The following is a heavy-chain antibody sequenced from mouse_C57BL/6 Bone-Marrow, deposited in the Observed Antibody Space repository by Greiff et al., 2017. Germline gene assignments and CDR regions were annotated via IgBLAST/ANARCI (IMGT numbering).Heavy chain of an antibody. CDR2: IHPSDSDT. Sequence: VQLQQPGAELLKPWASVKVSCKASGYTFTSYWMHWVKLRPGQGLEWIGGIHPSDSDTNYNQKFKGKETLTVDKSSSTAYMQLSSLTSEDSAVSYCEIICWPGAMDYWGQGTSVTLSS. D-gene: IGHD6-5*01. CDR3: EIICWPGAMDY. J-gene: IGHJ4*01. V-gene: IGHV1-74*01. CDR1: GYTFTSYW.